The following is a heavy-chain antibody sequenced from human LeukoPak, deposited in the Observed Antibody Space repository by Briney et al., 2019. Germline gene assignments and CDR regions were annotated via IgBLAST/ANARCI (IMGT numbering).Heavy chain of an antibody. V-gene: IGHV3-23*01. CDR3: AKDRVARDYDSSAFDY. Sequence: PGGSLRLSCAASGFTFTIYAMNWVRQAPGKGLEWVSGISGRGGTPYYAESVKGRFTISRDNSKNTLYLQLNSPRVEDMAVYYCAKDRVARDYDSSAFDYWGQGTLVTVSS. CDR1: GFTFTIYA. J-gene: IGHJ4*02. CDR2: ISGRGGTP. D-gene: IGHD3-22*01.